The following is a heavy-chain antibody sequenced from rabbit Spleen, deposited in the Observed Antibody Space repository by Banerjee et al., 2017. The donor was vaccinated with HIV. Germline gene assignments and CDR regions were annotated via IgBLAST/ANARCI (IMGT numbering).Heavy chain of an antibody. J-gene: IGHJ3*01. V-gene: IGHV1S45*01. CDR3: ARDLDAVIGWNFGW. CDR2: INAATAKP. CDR1: GFSFGDRDV. D-gene: IGHD4-1*01. Sequence: QEQLVESGGGLVQPEGSLTLTCKASGFSFGDRDVMCWVRQAPGKGLEWIACINAATAKPVYATWAKGRFTISRTSSTRVTLRMTSLTAADTATYFCARDLDAVIGWNFGWWGQGTLVTVS.